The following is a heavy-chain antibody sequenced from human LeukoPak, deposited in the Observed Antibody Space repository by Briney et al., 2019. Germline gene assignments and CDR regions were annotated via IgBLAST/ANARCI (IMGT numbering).Heavy chain of an antibody. V-gene: IGHV4-59*01. D-gene: IGHD2-2*02. CDR2: IYYSGST. Sequence: SGTLSLTCTVSGGSISSYYWSWIRQPPGKGLEWIGYIYYSGSTNYNPSLKSRVTISVDTSKNQFSLKLSSVTAADTAVYYCARSTTEYCSSTSCYKGWGYYFDYWGQGTLVTVSS. J-gene: IGHJ4*02. CDR1: GGSISSYY. CDR3: ARSTTEYCSSTSCYKGWGYYFDY.